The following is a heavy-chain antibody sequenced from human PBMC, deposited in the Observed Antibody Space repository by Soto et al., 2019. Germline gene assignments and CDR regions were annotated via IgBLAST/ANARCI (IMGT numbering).Heavy chain of an antibody. CDR3: ARVSYDSSGYYPNYFDY. J-gene: IGHJ4*02. CDR1: GYTFTSYA. Sequence: QAQLVQSGAEVKKPGASVKVSCKASGYTFTSYAMHWVRQAPGQRLEWMGWINAGNGNTKYSQKFQGRVTITRDTSASTAYMELSSLRSEDTAVYYCARVSYDSSGYYPNYFDYWGQGTLVTVSS. D-gene: IGHD3-22*01. V-gene: IGHV1-3*01. CDR2: INAGNGNT.